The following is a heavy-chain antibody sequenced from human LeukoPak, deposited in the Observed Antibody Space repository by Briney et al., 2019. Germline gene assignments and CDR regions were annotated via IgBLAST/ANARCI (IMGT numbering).Heavy chain of an antibody. V-gene: IGHV4-30-4*01. D-gene: IGHD3-22*01. Sequence: PSETLPLTCTVSGGSISSGDYYWSWIRQPPGKGLVWIGYIYYSGSTYYNPSLKSRVTISVDTSKNQFSLKLSSVTAADTAVYYCARELASDSSGYLSYYFDYWGQGTLVTVSS. CDR1: GGSISSGDYY. J-gene: IGHJ4*02. CDR2: IYYSGST. CDR3: ARELASDSSGYLSYYFDY.